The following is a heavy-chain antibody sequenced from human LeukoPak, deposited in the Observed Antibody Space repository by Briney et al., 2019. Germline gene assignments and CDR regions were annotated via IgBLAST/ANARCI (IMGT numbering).Heavy chain of an antibody. Sequence: ASVKVSCKASAYTFTGYFIHWVRQAPGQGLEWLGWINPNSGDTKYSRKYQGRVTMTRDTSISTAYMEVTRLRSDDTAVYYCATSGGYSPKFDYWGQGTSVTVS. D-gene: IGHD3-10*01. CDR1: AYTFTGYF. CDR3: ATSGGYSPKFDY. J-gene: IGHJ4*02. CDR2: INPNSGDT. V-gene: IGHV1-2*02.